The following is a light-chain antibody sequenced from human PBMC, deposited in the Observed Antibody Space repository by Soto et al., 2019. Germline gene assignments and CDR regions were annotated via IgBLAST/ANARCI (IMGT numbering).Light chain of an antibody. J-gene: IGKJ2*01. V-gene: IGKV3-11*01. CDR1: QSVGSY. CDR2: DAS. Sequence: EIVLIQSPATLSLSTGERTTLSCRASQSVGSYLAWYQHKPGQAPRLLISDASNRATGIPARFSGSESETAFPLIISSLEPEEAAVYNCQPSDDNPTYTFGQG. CDR3: QPSDDNPTYT.